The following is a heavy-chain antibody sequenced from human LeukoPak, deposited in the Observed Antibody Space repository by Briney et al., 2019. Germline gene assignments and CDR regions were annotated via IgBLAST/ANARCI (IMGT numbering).Heavy chain of an antibody. Sequence: PSETLSLTCAVYGGSFSGYYWSWIRQPPGKGLEWIGKINHSGSTNYNPSLKSRVTISVDTSKNQFSLKLSSVTAADTAVYYCARELGRFYDYVWGSYRSDYWGQGTLVTVSS. D-gene: IGHD3-16*02. CDR2: INHSGST. CDR1: GGSFSGYY. CDR3: ARELGRFYDYVWGSYRSDY. J-gene: IGHJ4*02. V-gene: IGHV4-34*01.